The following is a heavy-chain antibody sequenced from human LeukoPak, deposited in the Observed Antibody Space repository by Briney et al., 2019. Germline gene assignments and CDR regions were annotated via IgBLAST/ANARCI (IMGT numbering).Heavy chain of an antibody. Sequence: GGFLRLSCAASGFTFSSYAMSWVRQAPGKGLEWVSAISGSGGSTYYADSVKGRFTISRDNSKNTLYLQMNSLRAEDTAVYYCAKSLERYFDWLFTPSLDYWGQGTLVTVSS. D-gene: IGHD3-9*01. CDR1: GFTFSSYA. CDR3: AKSLERYFDWLFTPSLDY. V-gene: IGHV3-23*01. J-gene: IGHJ4*02. CDR2: ISGSGGST.